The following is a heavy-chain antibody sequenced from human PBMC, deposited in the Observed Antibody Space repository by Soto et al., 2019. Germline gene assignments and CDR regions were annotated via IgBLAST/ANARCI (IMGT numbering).Heavy chain of an antibody. CDR1: LVSISSGDW. D-gene: IGHD2-2*01. CDR3: ATKNVPTAGNY. Sequence: QVQLQESGPGLVEPSGTLSLTCAVSLVSISSGDWWSWVRQPPGRGLEYIGEFSHSGTTNYNPSLESRVTISLDASKNQFSLKLTSVTAADTAVYYCATKNVPTAGNYWGQGTLVIVSS. V-gene: IGHV4-4*02. CDR2: FSHSGTT. J-gene: IGHJ4*02.